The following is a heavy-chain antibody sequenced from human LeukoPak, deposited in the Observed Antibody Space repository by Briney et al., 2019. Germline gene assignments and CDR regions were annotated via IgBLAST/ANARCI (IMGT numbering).Heavy chain of an antibody. Sequence: SVNVSYTPSVTNFNNYGISWVRQAPGQGLEWMGRIIPLFGTTNYAHRFQGRVTITADKSTSTAYMGLSSLRPHDTAITYCAKHRFLGPTGEAGTPPNVVTPTRALDVWAQGTLVTVSS. CDR2: IIPLFGTT. J-gene: IGHJ3*01. V-gene: IGHV1-69*06. D-gene: IGHD1-1*01. CDR3: AKHRFLGPTGEAGTPPNVVTPTRALDV. CDR1: VTNFNNYG.